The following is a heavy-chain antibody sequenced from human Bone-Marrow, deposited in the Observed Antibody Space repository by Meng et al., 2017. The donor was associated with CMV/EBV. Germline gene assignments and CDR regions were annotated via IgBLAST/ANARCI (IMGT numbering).Heavy chain of an antibody. V-gene: IGHV3-21*01. Sequence: EPFTLPWATSGFTFSSYSMNWARQAPGKGLEWVSSISSSSSYIYYADSVKGRFTISRENAKNSLYLQMNSLRAEDTAVYYCARDPSTIFGVKYPNYVDYWGQGPLVTVSS. CDR3: ARDPSTIFGVKYPNYVDY. D-gene: IGHD3-3*01. CDR1: GFTFSSYS. CDR2: ISSSSSYI. J-gene: IGHJ4*02.